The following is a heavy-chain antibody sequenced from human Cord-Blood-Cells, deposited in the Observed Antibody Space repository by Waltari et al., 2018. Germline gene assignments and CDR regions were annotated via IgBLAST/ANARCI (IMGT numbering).Heavy chain of an antibody. CDR3: ARWVVAGRDD. D-gene: IGHD6-19*01. V-gene: IGHV4-34*01. Sequence: QVQLQQWGAGLLKPSETLSLTCAVYGGSFSGYYWSWIRQPPGKGLAWIGEINHSGSTNYNPSLKIRVTISVDTSKNQFSLKLSSVTAADTAVYYCARWVVAGRDDWGQGTLVTVSS. CDR1: GGSFSGYY. J-gene: IGHJ4*02. CDR2: INHSGST.